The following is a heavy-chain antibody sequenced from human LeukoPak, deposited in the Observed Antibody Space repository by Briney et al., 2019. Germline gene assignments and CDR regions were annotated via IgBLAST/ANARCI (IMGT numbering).Heavy chain of an antibody. CDR2: IYYSGGT. D-gene: IGHD1-1*01. Sequence: SQTLSLTCTVSGGSITSGGYYWSWIRQHPGKGLEWIGYIYYSGGTYYNPSLQSRITISVDTSENQFSLKLSSVTAADTAVYFCARDKVPGDYWGQGTLVTVSS. CDR1: GGSITSGGYY. J-gene: IGHJ4*02. V-gene: IGHV4-31*03. CDR3: ARDKVPGDY.